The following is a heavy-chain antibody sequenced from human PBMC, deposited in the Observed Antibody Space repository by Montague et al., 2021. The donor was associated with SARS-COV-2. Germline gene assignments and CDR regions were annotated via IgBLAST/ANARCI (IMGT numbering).Heavy chain of an antibody. CDR2: ISYDGSNK. J-gene: IGHJ6*02. Sequence: YLRLSCAASGFTFSSYAMHLFRQAPGKGLEWVAVISYDGSNKYYTDSVKGRFTISRDNSKNTLYLQMNSLRAEDTAVYYCARGTKGNYYYGMDVWGQGTTVTVSS. CDR1: GFTFSSYA. CDR3: ARGTKGNYYYGMDV. V-gene: IGHV3-30*04. D-gene: IGHD2-8*01.